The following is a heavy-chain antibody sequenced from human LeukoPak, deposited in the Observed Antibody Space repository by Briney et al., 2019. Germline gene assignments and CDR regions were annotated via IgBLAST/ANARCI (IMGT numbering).Heavy chain of an antibody. J-gene: IGHJ4*02. D-gene: IGHD3-3*01. CDR2: ISSSSRYI. CDR3: ARGSTIFGVVIIEEYYFDY. Sequence: GGSLRLSCAASGFTFSSDSMNWVRQAPGKGLEWVSSISSSSRYIYYADSVKGRFTISRDNAKNSLYLQMNSLRAEDTAVYYCARGSTIFGVVIIEEYYFDYWGQGTLVTVSS. V-gene: IGHV3-21*04. CDR1: GFTFSSDS.